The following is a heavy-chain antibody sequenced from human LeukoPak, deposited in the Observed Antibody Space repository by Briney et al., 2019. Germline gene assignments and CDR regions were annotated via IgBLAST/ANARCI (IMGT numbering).Heavy chain of an antibody. Sequence: GGSLRLSCVASGYTFSPYWMSWVRQTPGKGLEWVASIMKDGGQKKYVDSVKGRFTISRDNAQNLVYLQLSSLRAEDTAMYYCVRDADFYKGDYWGQGTLVTVSS. J-gene: IGHJ4*02. D-gene: IGHD5-24*01. CDR2: IMKDGGQK. CDR3: VRDADFYKGDY. CDR1: GYTFSPYW. V-gene: IGHV3-7*03.